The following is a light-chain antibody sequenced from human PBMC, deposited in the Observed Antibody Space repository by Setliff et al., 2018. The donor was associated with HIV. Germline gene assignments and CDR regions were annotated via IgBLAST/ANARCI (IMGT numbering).Light chain of an antibody. V-gene: IGLV2-23*02. CDR2: QVT. CDR3: CSYAGSSTFEV. CDR1: SSDFSEYNR. J-gene: IGLJ1*01. Sequence: QSVLTQPASVSGSPGQSITISCAGTSSDFSEYNRVSWYQQHPGKAPKLMIYQVTKRPSGVSNRFSGPKSGNTASLTISGLQAEDEADYYCCSYAGSSTFEVFGTGTKVTVL.